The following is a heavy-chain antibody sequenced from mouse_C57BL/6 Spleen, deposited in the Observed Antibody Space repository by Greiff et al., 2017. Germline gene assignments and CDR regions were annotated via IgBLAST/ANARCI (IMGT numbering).Heavy chain of an antibody. CDR3: ARVPTENYFDY. V-gene: IGHV1-80*01. Sequence: VQVVESGAELVKPGASVKISCKASGYAFSSYWMNWVKQRPGKGLEWIGQIYPGDGDTNYNGKFKGKATLTADKSSSTAYMQLSSLTSEDSAVYFCARVPTENYFDYWGQGTTLTVSS. D-gene: IGHD4-1*02. J-gene: IGHJ2*01. CDR2: IYPGDGDT. CDR1: GYAFSSYW.